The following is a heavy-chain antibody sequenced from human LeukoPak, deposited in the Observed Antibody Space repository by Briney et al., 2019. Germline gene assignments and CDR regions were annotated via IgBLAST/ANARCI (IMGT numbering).Heavy chain of an antibody. V-gene: IGHV1-2*02. D-gene: IGHD2-15*01. J-gene: IGHJ4*02. Sequence: ASVKVSCKASGYTFTGYYMHWVRQAPGQGLEWMVWINPNSGGTNYAQNFQGRVTMTRDTSISTAYMELSRLRSDDTAVYYCARIPYCSGGSCYSVDSWGQGTQVTVSS. CDR3: ARIPYCSGGSCYSVDS. CDR2: INPNSGGT. CDR1: GYTFTGYY.